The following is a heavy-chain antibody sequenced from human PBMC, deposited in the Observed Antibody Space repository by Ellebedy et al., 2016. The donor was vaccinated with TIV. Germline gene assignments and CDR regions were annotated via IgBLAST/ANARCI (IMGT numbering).Heavy chain of an antibody. J-gene: IGHJ6*02. Sequence: GESLKISXAASGFTFSGSAMHWVRQASGKGLEWVGRIRSKANSYATAYAASVKGRFTISRDDSKNTLYLQMNSLKTEDTAVYYCTTEEYQLPPLDGMDVWGQGTTVTVSS. D-gene: IGHD2-2*01. CDR1: GFTFSGSA. V-gene: IGHV3-73*01. CDR2: IRSKANSYAT. CDR3: TTEEYQLPPLDGMDV.